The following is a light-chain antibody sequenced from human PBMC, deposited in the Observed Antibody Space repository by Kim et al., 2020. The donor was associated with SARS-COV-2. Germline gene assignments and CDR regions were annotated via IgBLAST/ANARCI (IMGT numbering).Light chain of an antibody. CDR3: QQNNNWPTT. J-gene: IGKJ5*01. CDR2: GAS. CDR1: QSVSSN. Sequence: VSPGERATLSCRASQSVSSNLAWYQQKPGQAPRLLIYGASTRATGIPARFSGSGSGTEFTLTISSLQSEDFAVYYCQQNNNWPTTFGQGTRLEIK. V-gene: IGKV3-15*01.